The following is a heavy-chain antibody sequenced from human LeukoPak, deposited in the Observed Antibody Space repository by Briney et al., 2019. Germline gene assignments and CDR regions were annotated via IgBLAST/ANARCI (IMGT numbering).Heavy chain of an antibody. CDR3: ARATVAVGFSHYYYMDV. CDR1: GFTFSSYW. J-gene: IGHJ6*03. V-gene: IGHV3-7*01. D-gene: IGHD6-19*01. Sequence: PGGSLRLSCAASGFTFSSYWMSWVRQAPGKGLEWVANIKQDGSEKYYVDSVKGRFTISRDNAKNSLYLQINSLRAEDTAVYYCARATVAVGFSHYYYMDVWGKGTTVTISS. CDR2: IKQDGSEK.